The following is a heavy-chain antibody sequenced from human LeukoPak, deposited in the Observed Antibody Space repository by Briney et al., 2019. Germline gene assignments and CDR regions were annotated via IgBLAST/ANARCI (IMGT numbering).Heavy chain of an antibody. Sequence: GGSLRLSCTVSGLTFGDYAMSWVRQAPGKGLEWVSHIISSAASTDYADSVKGRFTISRDNSKNTLYLQMTSLRAEDTAVYYCAKGPNYDFWSGIDYWGQGTLVTVSS. CDR2: IISSAAST. CDR3: AKGPNYDFWSGIDY. CDR1: GLTFGDYA. V-gene: IGHV3-23*01. J-gene: IGHJ4*02. D-gene: IGHD3-3*01.